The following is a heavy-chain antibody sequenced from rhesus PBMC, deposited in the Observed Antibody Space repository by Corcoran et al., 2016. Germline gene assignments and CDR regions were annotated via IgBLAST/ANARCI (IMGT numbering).Heavy chain of an antibody. J-gene: IGHJ2*01. CDR1: GSSISSGSS. D-gene: IGHD4-29*01. Sequence: QVQLQESGPGLVKPSEHLSLPCAVSGSSISSGSSRGGSRQPPGKGLEWIGSIYGSGGSIYLNPSLKSRVTLSVDTSKNQFSLKLSSVTAADTAVYYCARVRAGSTYWYFDLWGPGTPITISS. CDR2: IYGSGGSI. V-gene: IGHV4S14*01. CDR3: ARVRAGSTYWYFDL.